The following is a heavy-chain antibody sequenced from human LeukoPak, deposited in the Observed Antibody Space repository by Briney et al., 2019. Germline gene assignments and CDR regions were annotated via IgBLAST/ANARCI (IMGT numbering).Heavy chain of an antibody. J-gene: IGHJ4*02. Sequence: ASVKVSCTASGYTFTSYGISWVRQAPGQGLEWMGWISAYNGNTNYAQKLQGRVTMTTDTSTSTAYMELRSLRSDDTAVYYCARLPGTIFGVVINPGYFDYWGQGTLVTVSS. D-gene: IGHD3-3*01. V-gene: IGHV1-18*01. CDR2: ISAYNGNT. CDR1: GYTFTSYG. CDR3: ARLPGTIFGVVINPGYFDY.